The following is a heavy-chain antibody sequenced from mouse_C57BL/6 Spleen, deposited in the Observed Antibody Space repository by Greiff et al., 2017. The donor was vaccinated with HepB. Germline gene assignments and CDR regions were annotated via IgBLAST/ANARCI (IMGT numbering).Heavy chain of an antibody. CDR1: GFSLSTSGMG. D-gene: IGHD2-2*01. Sequence: SSQTLSLTCSFSGFSLSTSGMGVSWIRQPSGKGLEWLAHIYWDDDKRYNPSLKSRLTISKDTSRNQVFLKITSVDTADTATYYCARRTFFNAYDGTKDYFDYWGQGTTLTVSS. V-gene: IGHV8-12*01. CDR2: IYWDDDK. CDR3: ARRTFFNAYDGTKDYFDY. J-gene: IGHJ2*01.